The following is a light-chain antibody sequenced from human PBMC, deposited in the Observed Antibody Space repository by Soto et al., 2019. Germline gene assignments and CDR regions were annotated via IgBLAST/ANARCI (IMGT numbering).Light chain of an antibody. CDR1: QNILRN. CDR3: QHYYNWPRT. V-gene: IGKV3-15*01. Sequence: MTQSPSTLSSSVGDRVTITCRASQNILRNLAWYKHKPGQPPRLLIYGASTRATGIPGRFSGSGSGTEFTLTISSLKSEDFEVYYCQHYYNWPRTFGQGTKVDI. CDR2: GAS. J-gene: IGKJ1*01.